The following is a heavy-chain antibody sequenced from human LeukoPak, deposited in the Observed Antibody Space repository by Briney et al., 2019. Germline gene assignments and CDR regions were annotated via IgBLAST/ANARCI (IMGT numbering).Heavy chain of an antibody. CDR3: ARRTVAGSLDY. D-gene: IGHD6-19*01. J-gene: IGHJ4*02. CDR2: ISTDGSST. V-gene: IGHV3-74*01. Sequence: PGGSLRLSCAASGFTFNNYWMHWVRRAPGKGLVRVSRISTDGSSTSYADSVEGRFTISRDNAKNTLYLQMNSLRAEDTAVYYCARRTVAGSLDYWGQGSLVTVSS. CDR1: GFTFNNYW.